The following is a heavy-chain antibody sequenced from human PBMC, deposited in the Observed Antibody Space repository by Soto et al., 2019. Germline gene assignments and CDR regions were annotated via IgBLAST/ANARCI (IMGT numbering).Heavy chain of an antibody. V-gene: IGHV3-23*01. D-gene: IGHD5-12*01. J-gene: IGHJ3*02. Sequence: EAQLLESGGELIQPGGSLRLSCAASGFTYSSHGMSWVRQAPGKGLEWIAGLSRGGGSTYYADSVKSRFTISRDNSKNTLDLIMNSLRVEDTALYYCARDGQYRTDGFDIWGQGTMVTVSS. CDR1: GFTYSSHG. CDR3: ARDGQYRTDGFDI. CDR2: LSRGGGST.